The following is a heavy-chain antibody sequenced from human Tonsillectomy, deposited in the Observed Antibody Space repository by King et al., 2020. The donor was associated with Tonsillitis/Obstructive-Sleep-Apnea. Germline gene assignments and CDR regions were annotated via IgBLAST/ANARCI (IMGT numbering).Heavy chain of an antibody. Sequence: VQLVESGGGLVKPGGSLRLSCAASGFTVSGYSMNWVRQAPGKGLEWVSSISSNSRYIHYADSVKGRFTISRDNAKNSLFLQMNSLRAEDTAIYYCAGVVALGMTWGQGTLVTVSS. CDR1: GFTVSGYS. J-gene: IGHJ5*02. CDR2: ISSNSRYI. D-gene: IGHD2-15*01. V-gene: IGHV3-21*01. CDR3: AGVVALGMT.